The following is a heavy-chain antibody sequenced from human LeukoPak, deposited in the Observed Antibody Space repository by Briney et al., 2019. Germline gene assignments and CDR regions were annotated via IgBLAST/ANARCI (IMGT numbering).Heavy chain of an antibody. J-gene: IGHJ5*02. V-gene: IGHV4-34*01. D-gene: IGHD3-9*01. CDR3: ARGSDILTGSSAGSMHA. Sequence: SETLSLTCAVYGGSFSGYYWSWIRQPPGKGLEWIGEINHSGSTNYNPSLKSRVTISVDTSKNQFSLKLSSVTAADTAVYYCARGSDILTGSSAGSMHAWGQGTLVTVSS. CDR2: INHSGST. CDR1: GGSFSGYY.